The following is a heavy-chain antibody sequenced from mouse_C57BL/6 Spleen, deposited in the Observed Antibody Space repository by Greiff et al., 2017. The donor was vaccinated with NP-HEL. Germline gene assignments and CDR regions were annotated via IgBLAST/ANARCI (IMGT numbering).Heavy chain of an antibody. CDR2: ISSGSSTI. CDR3: ANPGSSYAMDY. D-gene: IGHD1-1*01. V-gene: IGHV5-17*01. J-gene: IGHJ4*01. CDR1: GFTFSDYG. Sequence: EVQLVESGGSLVKPGGSLKLSCAASGFTFSDYGMHWVRQAPEKGLEWVAYISSGSSTIYYADTVKGRFTISRDNAKNTLFLQMTSLRSEDTAMYYCANPGSSYAMDYWGQGTSVTVSS.